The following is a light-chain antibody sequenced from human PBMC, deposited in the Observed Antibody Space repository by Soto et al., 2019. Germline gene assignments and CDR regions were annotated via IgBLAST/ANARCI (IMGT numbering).Light chain of an antibody. J-gene: IGKJ5*01. CDR2: DAS. CDR3: QQRSNWPSIT. CDR1: QSVKTF. Sequence: EMVLTQSQATLSLFSGESAALSSRASQSVKTFLAWYQQRPGQAPRLLIHDASHRAAGIPARFSGSGSGTDFTLTISSLEPEDAAVYYCQQRSNWPSITFGQGTRLEIK. V-gene: IGKV3-11*01.